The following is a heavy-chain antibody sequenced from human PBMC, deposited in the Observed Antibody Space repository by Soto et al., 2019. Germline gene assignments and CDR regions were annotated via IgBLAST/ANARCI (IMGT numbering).Heavy chain of an antibody. Sequence: PSETLSLTCAVYGGSFSGYYWSWIRQPPGKGLEWIGEINHSGSTNYNPSLKSRVTISVDTSKNQFSLKLSSVTAADTAVYYCARGEGRWELLDYYGMDVWGQGTTVTVS. J-gene: IGHJ6*02. CDR2: INHSGST. V-gene: IGHV4-34*01. CDR3: ARGEGRWELLDYYGMDV. CDR1: GGSFSGYY. D-gene: IGHD1-26*01.